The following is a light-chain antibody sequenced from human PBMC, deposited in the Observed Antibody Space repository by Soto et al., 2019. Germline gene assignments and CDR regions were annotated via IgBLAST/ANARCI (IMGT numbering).Light chain of an antibody. V-gene: IGKV1-33*01. J-gene: IGKJ4*01. Sequence: DIQMTQSPSSLSASVGDRVTITCLASQDISNYLNWYQQKPGKAPKLLIYDASNLETGVPSRFSGSGSGTEFTFTISSLQPEDIATYYCQQYDNLPLTFGGGTKVDIK. CDR2: DAS. CDR1: QDISNY. CDR3: QQYDNLPLT.